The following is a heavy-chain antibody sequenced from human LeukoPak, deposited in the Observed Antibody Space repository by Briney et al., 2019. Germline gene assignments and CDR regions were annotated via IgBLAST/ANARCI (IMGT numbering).Heavy chain of an antibody. CDR1: GFTFSSHD. CDR3: AKDSATAYYYMDV. V-gene: IGHV3-30*18. Sequence: GGSLRLSCAASGFTFSSHDMHWVRQAPGKGLEWVAFISYDGGKKGYADSVKGRFTISRDNSKNSLYLQMNSLRTEDTALYYCAKDSATAYYYMDVWGKGTTVTVSS. CDR2: ISYDGGKK. J-gene: IGHJ6*03. D-gene: IGHD5-12*01.